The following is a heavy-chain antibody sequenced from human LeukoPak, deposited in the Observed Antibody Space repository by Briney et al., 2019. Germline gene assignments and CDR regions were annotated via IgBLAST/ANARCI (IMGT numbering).Heavy chain of an antibody. CDR2: INHSGST. CDR1: GGSFSGYY. CDR3: ARGPAIFGVVHNWFDP. Sequence: SETLSLTCAVYGGSFSGYYWSWIRQPPGKGLDWIGEINHSGSTNYNPSLKSRVTISVDTSKNQFSLKLSSVTAADTAVYYCARGPAIFGVVHNWFDPWGQGTLVTVSS. D-gene: IGHD3-3*01. J-gene: IGHJ5*02. V-gene: IGHV4-34*01.